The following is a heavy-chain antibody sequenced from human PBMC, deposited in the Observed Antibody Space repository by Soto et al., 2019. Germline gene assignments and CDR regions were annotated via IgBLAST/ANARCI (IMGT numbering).Heavy chain of an antibody. CDR3: AKDPYPVVVVPSVNGTEV. V-gene: IGHV3-23*01. CDR1: GLGFTKCG. J-gene: IGHJ6*04. D-gene: IGHD2-2*01. CDR2: ISGSGGRR. Sequence: GLSLRRSCSASGLGFTKCGMKLVRQGTRRWLEWGSFISGSGGRRYYADSVKGRFTISRDNSKGILYLQMNSLRADDTAVYYCAKDPYPVVVVPSVNGTEVLYAGTTVTVSS.